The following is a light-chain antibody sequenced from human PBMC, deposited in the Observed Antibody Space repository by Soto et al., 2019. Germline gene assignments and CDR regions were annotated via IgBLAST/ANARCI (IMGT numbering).Light chain of an antibody. V-gene: IGKV3-15*01. J-gene: IGKJ1*01. Sequence: EIMMTQSPATLSVSPGERATLPCRASQSVSSNLAWYQQKPGQAPRLLIYDASTRATVIPARFSGSGSGTEFTLTISSLQSEDFAVYYCQQYNDWPPITFGQGTKVDIK. CDR1: QSVSSN. CDR3: QQYNDWPPIT. CDR2: DAS.